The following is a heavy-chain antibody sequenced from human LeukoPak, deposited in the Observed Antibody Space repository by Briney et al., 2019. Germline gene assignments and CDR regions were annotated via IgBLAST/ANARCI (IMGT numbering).Heavy chain of an antibody. CDR1: GFTFSSYW. J-gene: IGHJ5*02. V-gene: IGHV3-74*01. D-gene: IGHD6-13*01. CDR2: INSDGSST. Sequence: PGGSLRLSCAASGFTFSSYWMHWVRQAPGKGLVWVSRINSDGSSTSYADSVKGRFTISRGNAKNTLYLQMNSLRAEDTAVYYCARDFIAAAGNSWGQGTLVTVSS. CDR3: ARDFIAAAGNS.